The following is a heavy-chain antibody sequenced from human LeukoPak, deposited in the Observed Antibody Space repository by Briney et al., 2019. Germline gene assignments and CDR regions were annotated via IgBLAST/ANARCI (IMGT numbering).Heavy chain of an antibody. CDR1: GFTFSSYS. D-gene: IGHD3-10*01. V-gene: IGHV3-21*04. CDR2: ISSSSSYI. CDR3: ARARRYYGSGSYPYYYYMDV. Sequence: GGSLRLSCAASGFTFSSYSMNWVRQAPGKGLEWVSSISSSSSYIYYADSVKGRFTISRDNAKNSLYLQMNSLRAEDTAVYYCARARRYYGSGSYPYYYYMDVWGKGATVTVSS. J-gene: IGHJ6*03.